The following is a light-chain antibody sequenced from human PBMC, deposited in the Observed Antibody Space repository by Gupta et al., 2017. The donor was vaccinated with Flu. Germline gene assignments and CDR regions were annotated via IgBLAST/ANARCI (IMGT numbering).Light chain of an antibody. Sequence: QSALTQPASVSGSPGESLTICCSGTSSDVGGYNYVVWYQQHRGKAHKLMIYEVSNRPSDVSKRLSGSKAGNTASLTISGIQAEDEADYYCSSYTSSITVVVGGGTKLTVL. CDR3: SSYTSSITVV. CDR2: EVS. J-gene: IGLJ2*01. CDR1: SSDVGGYNY. V-gene: IGLV2-14*01.